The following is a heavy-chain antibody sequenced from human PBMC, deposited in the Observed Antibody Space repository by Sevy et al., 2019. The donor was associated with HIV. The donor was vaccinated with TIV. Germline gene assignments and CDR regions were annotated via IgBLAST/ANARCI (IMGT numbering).Heavy chain of an antibody. CDR3: AKAWSPWNILSNFDY. Sequence: GGSLRLSCAASGFTFSSYAMSWVRQAPGKGLEWVSTISGSGGSTYYADSVKGRFTISRDNSKNTLYLQMNSLRAEDTAVYSCAKAWSPWNILSNFDYWGQGTLVTVSS. D-gene: IGHD1-1*01. CDR1: GFTFSSYA. CDR2: ISGSGGST. J-gene: IGHJ4*02. V-gene: IGHV3-23*01.